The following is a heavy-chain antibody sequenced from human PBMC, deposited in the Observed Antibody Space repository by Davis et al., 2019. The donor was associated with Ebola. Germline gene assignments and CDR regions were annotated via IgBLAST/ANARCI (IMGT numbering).Heavy chain of an antibody. J-gene: IGHJ5*02. D-gene: IGHD2-2*01. CDR3: ARDHTRGVVVPAATQTRVGWFDP. V-gene: IGHV3-21*01. CDR2: ISSSSSYI. Sequence: GESLKISCAASGFIVSNNYMSWVRQAPGKGLEWVSSISSSSSYIYYADSVKGRFTISRDNAKNSLYLQMNSLRAEDTAVYYCARDHTRGVVVPAATQTRVGWFDPWGQGTLVTVSS. CDR1: GFIVSNNY.